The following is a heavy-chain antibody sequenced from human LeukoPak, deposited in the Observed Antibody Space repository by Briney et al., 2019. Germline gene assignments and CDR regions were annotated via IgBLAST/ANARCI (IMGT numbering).Heavy chain of an antibody. CDR1: GFTFSSYA. CDR2: ISGSGGST. Sequence: GGSLRLSCAASGFTFSSYAMSWVRQAPGKELEWVSAISGSGGSTYYADSVQARFTISRYSSKNTQYLQMNSLKAEDTVVYYCAKNARSIAARSDYWGQGTLVTVSS. J-gene: IGHJ4*02. CDR3: AKNARSIAARSDY. V-gene: IGHV3-23*01. D-gene: IGHD6-6*01.